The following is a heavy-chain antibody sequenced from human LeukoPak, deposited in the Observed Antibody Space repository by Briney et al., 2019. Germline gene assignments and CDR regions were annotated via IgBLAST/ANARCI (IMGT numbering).Heavy chain of an antibody. CDR3: ARRPPSTSYYMDV. CDR2: ISGSGDGT. D-gene: IGHD2/OR15-2a*01. Sequence: GGSLRLSCAASGFTFSSYAMRWVRQAPGKGLEWGSAISGSGDGTYYADSVKGRFTVSRDNSKNTLYLQMSSLRVEDTAVYFCARRPPSTSYYMDVWGKGTTVTVSS. J-gene: IGHJ6*03. V-gene: IGHV3-23*01. CDR1: GFTFSSYA.